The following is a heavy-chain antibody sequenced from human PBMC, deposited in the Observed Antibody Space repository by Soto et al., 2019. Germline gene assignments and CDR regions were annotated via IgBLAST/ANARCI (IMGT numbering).Heavy chain of an antibody. CDR3: ARLELRGYYFDY. D-gene: IGHD1-7*01. V-gene: IGHV4-39*01. CDR1: GGSISSSSYY. CDR2: IYYSGST. Sequence: PSETLSLTCTVSGGSISSSSYYWGWIRQPPGKGLEWIGSIYYSGSTYYNPPLKSRVTISVDTSKNQFSLKLSSVTAADTAVYYCARLELRGYYFDYWGQGTLVTVSS. J-gene: IGHJ4*02.